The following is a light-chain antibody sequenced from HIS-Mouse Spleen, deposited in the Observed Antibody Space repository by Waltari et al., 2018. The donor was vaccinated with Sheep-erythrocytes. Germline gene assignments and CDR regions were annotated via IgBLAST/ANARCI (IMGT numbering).Light chain of an antibody. CDR3: SSYAGSNNWV. CDR1: SSDVGGYNY. CDR2: EVS. J-gene: IGLJ3*02. Sequence: QSALTQPPSASGSPGQSVTISCTGTSSDVGGYNYVSWYQQHPGKAPKLMIDEVSKRPSGVPDRFSGLQAEDEADYYCSSYAGSNNWVFGGGTKLTVL. V-gene: IGLV2-8*01.